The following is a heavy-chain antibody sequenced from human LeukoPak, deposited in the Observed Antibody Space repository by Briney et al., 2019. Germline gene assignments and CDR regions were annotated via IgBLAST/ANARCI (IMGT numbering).Heavy chain of an antibody. CDR1: GGSFSGYY. D-gene: IGHD4/OR15-4a*01. V-gene: IGHV4-34*01. CDR3: VRHDGRGGATMGAFDS. J-gene: IGHJ5*01. Sequence: PSETLSLTCAVYGGSFSGYYWSWIRQPPGKGLEWIGEINHSGSTNYNPSLKSRVTISADTSKNQFSLKLSSVTAADTAVYYCVRHDGRGGATMGAFDSWGQGSLVTVSS. CDR2: INHSGST.